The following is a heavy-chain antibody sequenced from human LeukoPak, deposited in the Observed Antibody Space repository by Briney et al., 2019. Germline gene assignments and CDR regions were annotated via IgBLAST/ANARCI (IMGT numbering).Heavy chain of an antibody. CDR3: ALNGREVPSGAFDI. D-gene: IGHD3-16*02. Sequence: GGSLRLSCAASGFTFSNYAMSWVRQAPGKGLEWVSAISGSGGSTHYADSVKSRFTISRDNSKNTLYLQMNSLRAEDTAVYYCALNGREVPSGAFDIWGQGTMVTVSS. CDR2: ISGSGGST. V-gene: IGHV3-23*01. J-gene: IGHJ3*02. CDR1: GFTFSNYA.